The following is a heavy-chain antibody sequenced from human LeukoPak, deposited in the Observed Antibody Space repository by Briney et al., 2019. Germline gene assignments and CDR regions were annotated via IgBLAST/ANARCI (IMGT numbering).Heavy chain of an antibody. D-gene: IGHD1-26*01. J-gene: IGHJ4*02. CDR1: GFTFSSYA. CDR2: IGSGGST. Sequence: TGGSLRLSCAASGFTFSSYAMSWVRQAPGKGLEWVSAIGSGGSTYCADSVKGRFTISRDSSKYTLYLQMNSLRAEDTAVYYCAKELVGATGYFDYWGQGTLVTVSS. CDR3: AKELVGATGYFDY. V-gene: IGHV3-23*01.